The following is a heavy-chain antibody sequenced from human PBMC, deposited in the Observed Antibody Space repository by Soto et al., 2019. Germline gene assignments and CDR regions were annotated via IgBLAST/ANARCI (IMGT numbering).Heavy chain of an antibody. CDR1: ESSINSNYY. CDR3: ARTMENSGLFSDRTYYFDY. CDR2: INHSGST. J-gene: IGHJ4*02. Sequence: PSETLSLTCGVSESSINSNYYWLWIRQPPGKGLEWSGEINHSGSTNYNPPLKSRVTISVDTSKNQFSLKLSSVTAADTAVYYCARTMENSGLFSDRTYYFDYWGQGTLVTAPQ. D-gene: IGHD6-19*01. V-gene: IGHV4-34*01.